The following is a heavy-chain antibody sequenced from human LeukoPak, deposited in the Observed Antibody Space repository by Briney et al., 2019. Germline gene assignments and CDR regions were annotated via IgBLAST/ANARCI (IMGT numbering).Heavy chain of an antibody. J-gene: IGHJ4*02. CDR2: ISASGGST. D-gene: IGHD5-12*01. V-gene: IGHV3-23*01. Sequence: PGGSLRLSCAASGFTFSSSAMSWVRQIPGKGLEWVSGISASGGSTYYADSVRGRFTISRDNSKNTLYLQMNSLRAEDTAVYYRARSVWWLPEFDYWGQGTLVTVSS. CDR1: GFTFSSSA. CDR3: ARSVWWLPEFDY.